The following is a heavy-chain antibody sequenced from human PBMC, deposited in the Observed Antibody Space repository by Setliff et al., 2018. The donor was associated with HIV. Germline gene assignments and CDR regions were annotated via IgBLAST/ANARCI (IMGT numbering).Heavy chain of an antibody. D-gene: IGHD3-10*01. CDR1: GFRLTTYG. CDR2: IQHDENNK. J-gene: IGHJ4*02. CDR3: SKGPLNTYGWDY. Sequence: AGGSLRLSCAASGFRLTTYGMHWVRQTAGKGLEWVAFIQHDENNKYYAASVKGRFTISRDTSKNTLYLQMNSLTTDDTAIYYCSKGPLNTYGWDYWGQGTVVTVS. V-gene: IGHV3-30*02.